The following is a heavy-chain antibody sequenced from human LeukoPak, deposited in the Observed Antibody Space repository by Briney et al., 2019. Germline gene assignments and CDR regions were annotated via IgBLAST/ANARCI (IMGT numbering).Heavy chain of an antibody. V-gene: IGHV1-2*02. CDR2: INPNSGGT. CDR1: GYTFTSYG. J-gene: IGHJ5*02. Sequence: ASVKVSCKASGYTFTSYGISWVRQAPGQGLEWMGWINPNSGGTNYAQKFQGRVTMTRDTSISTAYMELSRLRSDDTAVYYCARRSPDIVVVVAATVGWFDPWGQGTLVTVSS. CDR3: ARRSPDIVVVVAATVGWFDP. D-gene: IGHD2-15*01.